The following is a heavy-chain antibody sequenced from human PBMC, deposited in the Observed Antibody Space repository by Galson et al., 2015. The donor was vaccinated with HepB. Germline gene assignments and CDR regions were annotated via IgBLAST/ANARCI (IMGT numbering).Heavy chain of an antibody. CDR3: ARERGAYWGGDCSLDY. CDR2: ISAYNGNT. V-gene: IGHV1-18*04. CDR1: GYTFTSYG. Sequence: SVKVSCKASGYTFTSYGISWVRQAPGQGLEWMGWISAYNGNTNYAQKLQGRVTMTTDTSTSTAYMEPRSLRSDDTAVYYCARERGAYWGGDCSLDYWGQGTLVTVSS. D-gene: IGHD2-21*02. J-gene: IGHJ4*02.